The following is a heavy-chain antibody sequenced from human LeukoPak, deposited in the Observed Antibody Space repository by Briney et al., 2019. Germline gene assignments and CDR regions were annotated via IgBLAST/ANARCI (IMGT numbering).Heavy chain of an antibody. CDR2: ISPNSGGT. Sequence: ASVKVSCKASGYTFTAYYIRWVRQAPGQGLEWMGWISPNSGGTNYAPKFQGRVTMTRDTSISTAYMELSSLRSDDTAVYYCARDYSSSPPRTFDYWGRGTLATVSS. CDR3: ARDYSSSPPRTFDY. V-gene: IGHV1-2*02. D-gene: IGHD6-6*01. CDR1: GYTFTAYY. J-gene: IGHJ4*02.